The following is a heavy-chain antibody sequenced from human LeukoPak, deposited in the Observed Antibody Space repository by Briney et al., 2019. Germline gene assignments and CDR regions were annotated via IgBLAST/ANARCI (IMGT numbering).Heavy chain of an antibody. CDR3: ARARSNYDILTGYPLYYFDY. V-gene: IGHV4-61*01. J-gene: IGHJ4*02. CDR1: GYSISSGYY. CDR2: IYYSGST. D-gene: IGHD3-9*01. Sequence: SETLSLTCTVSGYSISSGYYWGWIRQPPGKGLEWIGYIYYSGSTNYNPSLKSRVTISVDTSKNQFSLKLSSVTAADTAVYYCARARSNYDILTGYPLYYFDYWGQGTLVAVSS.